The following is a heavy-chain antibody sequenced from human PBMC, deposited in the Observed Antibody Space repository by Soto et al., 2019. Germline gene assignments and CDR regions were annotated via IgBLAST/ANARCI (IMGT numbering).Heavy chain of an antibody. CDR1: GFNFNNYG. V-gene: IGHV3-30*18. Sequence: QVQLVESGGGVVQPGGSLRLSCAGSGFNFNNYGMYWVRQAPGKGLEWVAFISFQGTNDYYAEAVKGRFTISKDYSKKTLFLQMNSLRADDTAMYYCVKLMFDHDSSGFSGDYWGKGTLVTVS. J-gene: IGHJ4*02. CDR2: ISFQGTND. CDR3: VKLMFDHDSSGFSGDY. D-gene: IGHD3-22*01.